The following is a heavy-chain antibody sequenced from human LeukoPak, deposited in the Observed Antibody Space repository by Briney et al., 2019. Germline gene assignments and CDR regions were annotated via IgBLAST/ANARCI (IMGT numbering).Heavy chain of an antibody. J-gene: IGHJ6*02. CDR3: ARDPLGFWSGYGYYGMDV. V-gene: IGHV3-53*01. CDR2: IYSGGST. Sequence: PGGSLRLSCAASGFTFSSYSMNWVRQAPGKGLEWVSVIYSGGSTYYADSVKGRFTISRDNSKNTLYLQMNSLRAEDTAVYYCARDPLGFWSGYGYYGMDVWGQGTTVTVSS. D-gene: IGHD3-3*01. CDR1: GFTFSSYS.